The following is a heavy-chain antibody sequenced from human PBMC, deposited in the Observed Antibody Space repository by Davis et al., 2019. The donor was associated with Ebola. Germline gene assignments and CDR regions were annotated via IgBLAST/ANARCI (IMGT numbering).Heavy chain of an antibody. CDR2: IYHSGST. Sequence: SETLSLTCAVSGGSISSGGYSWSWIRQPPGKGLEWIGYIYHSGSTNYNPSLKSRVTISVDTSKNQFSLKLSSVTAADTAVYYCARGPDWFDPWGQGTLVTVSS. CDR1: GGSISSGGYS. V-gene: IGHV4-30-2*01. J-gene: IGHJ5*02. CDR3: ARGPDWFDP.